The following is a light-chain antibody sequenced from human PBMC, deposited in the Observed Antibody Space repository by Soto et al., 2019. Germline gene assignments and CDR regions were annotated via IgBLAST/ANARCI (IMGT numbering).Light chain of an antibody. J-gene: IGKJ2*01. V-gene: IGKV1-39*01. CDR2: AAS. Sequence: DIQMTQSPSSLSASVGDSVTITCRASQSISSSLNWYQQKPGKAPRLLIYAASTLQSGVPSGFSGSASGTDFALTISSLQPENFATYYCQQTFTTPHTFGQGTKLEIK. CDR3: QQTFTTPHT. CDR1: QSISSS.